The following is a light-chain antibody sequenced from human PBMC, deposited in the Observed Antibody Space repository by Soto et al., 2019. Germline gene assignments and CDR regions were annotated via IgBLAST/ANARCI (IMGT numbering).Light chain of an antibody. V-gene: IGLV2-23*02. J-gene: IGLJ1*01. CDR2: EVS. CDR3: CSYAGIGTFYV. Sequence: QSALTQPASVSGSHGQSITISCTGTSSDVGNYNLVSWYQQHPGKAPKLMIYEVSKRPSGVSDRFSASKSDNTASLTISGLQGEDEADYYCCSYAGIGTFYVFGTGTKVTVL. CDR1: SSDVGNYNL.